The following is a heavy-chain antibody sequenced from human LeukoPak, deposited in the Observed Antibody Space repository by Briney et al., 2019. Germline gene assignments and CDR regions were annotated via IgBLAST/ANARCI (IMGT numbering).Heavy chain of an antibody. CDR2: ISGSGGST. D-gene: IGHD3-16*01. J-gene: IGHJ4*02. CDR1: GVIFSSYG. Sequence: GGSLRLSCAVSGVIFSSYGMSWVRQAPGKGLEGGSAISGSGGSTYYADSVKGRLTISRDNSKKTLYLQLNSLRAEDTAVYYCAKAVSLRYYFDYWGQGTLVTVSS. CDR3: AKAVSLRYYFDY. V-gene: IGHV3-23*01.